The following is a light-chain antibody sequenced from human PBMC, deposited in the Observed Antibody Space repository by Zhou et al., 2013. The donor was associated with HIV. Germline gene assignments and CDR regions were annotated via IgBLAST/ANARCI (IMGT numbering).Light chain of an antibody. J-gene: IGKJ4*01. CDR1: QSVSSTY. CDR2: GAS. Sequence: EIVLTQSPGTLSLSPGERATLSCRASQSVSSTYLAWYQQKPGQAPRLLIYGASTRATGIPARFSGSGSATDFTLTISSMQSEDFAVYYCLQYNTWPLTFGGGTKVEIK. CDR3: LQYNTWPLT. V-gene: IGKV3-15*01.